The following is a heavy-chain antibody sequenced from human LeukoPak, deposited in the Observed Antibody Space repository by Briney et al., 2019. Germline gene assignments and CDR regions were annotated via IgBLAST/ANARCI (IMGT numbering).Heavy chain of an antibody. D-gene: IGHD2-15*01. CDR2: ISAYNGNT. CDR1: GYTFTSYG. J-gene: IGHJ6*03. CDR3: ARVGYCSGGSCSSEVVYYYYYMDV. V-gene: IGHV1-18*01. Sequence: ASVKVSCKASGYTFTSYGISWVRQAPGQGLEWMGWISAYNGNTNYAQKLQGRVTMTTDTSTSTAYMELRSLRSDDTAVYYCARVGYCSGGSCSSEVVYYYYYMDVWGKGTTVTVSS.